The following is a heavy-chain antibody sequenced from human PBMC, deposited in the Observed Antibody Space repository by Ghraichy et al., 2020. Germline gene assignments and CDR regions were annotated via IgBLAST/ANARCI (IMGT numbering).Heavy chain of an antibody. Sequence: SETLSLTCTVSGGSISSSSYYWGWIRQPPGKGLEWIGSIYYSGSTYYNPSLKSRVTISVDTSKNQFSLKLSSVTAADTAVYYCARQVRYYYGSGSYYKSRYFDYWGQGTLVTVSS. D-gene: IGHD3-10*01. CDR2: IYYSGST. V-gene: IGHV4-39*01. CDR3: ARQVRYYYGSGSYYKSRYFDY. J-gene: IGHJ4*02. CDR1: GGSISSSSYY.